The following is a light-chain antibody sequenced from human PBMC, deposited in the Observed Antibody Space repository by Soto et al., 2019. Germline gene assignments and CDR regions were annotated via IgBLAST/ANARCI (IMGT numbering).Light chain of an antibody. CDR3: CSYAGSYTWV. CDR2: DVS. CDR1: SSDLGGYNF. J-gene: IGLJ3*02. V-gene: IGLV2-11*01. Sequence: QSVLTQPRSVSGSPGQSVTISCPGTSSDLGGYNFVSWYQHHPGKAPKLMIYDVSKRPSGVPDRFSGSKSGNTASLTISGLQAEDEADYYCCSYAGSYTWVFGGGTKLTVL.